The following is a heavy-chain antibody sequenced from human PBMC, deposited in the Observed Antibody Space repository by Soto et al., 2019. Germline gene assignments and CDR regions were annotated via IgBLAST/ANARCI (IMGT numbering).Heavy chain of an antibody. V-gene: IGHV3-23*01. D-gene: IGHD2-21*01. CDR2: IHGGGNSE. Sequence: EVQLLESGGGLVQPGRSLRLSCAASGFTFSGYAMSWVRQAPGKGLEWVSVIHGGGNSEYYADSVQGRFTTSRDNSKNTLYLQMGSLRGEDTAVYYCAQNRGRVITSWHFDYWGEGTLVTVSS. CDR1: GFTFSGYA. CDR3: AQNRGRVITSWHFDY. J-gene: IGHJ4*02.